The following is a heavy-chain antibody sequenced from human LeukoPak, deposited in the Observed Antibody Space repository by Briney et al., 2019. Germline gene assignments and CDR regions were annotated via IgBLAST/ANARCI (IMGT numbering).Heavy chain of an antibody. Sequence: GGSLRLPCAASGFTFDDYAMHWVRQAPGKGLEWVSGISWNGGSIGYADSVKGRFTISRDNAKNSLYLQMNSLRGDDTAVYYCAKEEQGRATGYFDYWGQGTLVTVSS. CDR1: GFTFDDYA. CDR2: ISWNGGSI. V-gene: IGHV3-9*01. CDR3: AKEEQGRATGYFDY. J-gene: IGHJ4*02. D-gene: IGHD5-24*01.